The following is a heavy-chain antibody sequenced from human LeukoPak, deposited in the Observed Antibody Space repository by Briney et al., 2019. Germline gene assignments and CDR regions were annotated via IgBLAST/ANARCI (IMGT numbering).Heavy chain of an antibody. CDR1: GYTFTGYY. Sequence: ASVKVSCKASGYTFTGYYMHWVRQAPGQGLEWMGWINPNSGGTNYAQKFQGRATMTRDTSISTAYMELSRLRSDDTAVYYCARLPGDCSGGRCSDYWGQGTLVNVSS. J-gene: IGHJ4*02. CDR2: INPNSGGT. D-gene: IGHD2-15*01. V-gene: IGHV1-2*02. CDR3: ARLPGDCSGGRCSDY.